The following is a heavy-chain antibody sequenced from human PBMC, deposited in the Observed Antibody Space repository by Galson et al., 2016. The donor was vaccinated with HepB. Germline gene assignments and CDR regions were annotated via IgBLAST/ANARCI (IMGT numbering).Heavy chain of an antibody. D-gene: IGHD2-21*02. V-gene: IGHV3-23*01. CDR3: VKDFRSCGGGDCYGWFDP. J-gene: IGHJ5*02. Sequence: SLRLSCAASGFTFSNFAVNWVRQAPGKGLEWVSSIRNSGSNTYYADSVKGRFTISRDNSKNTLFLQMNNLRADDTAVYYCVKDFRSCGGGDCYGWFDPWGQGILVTVSS. CDR1: GFTFSNFA. CDR2: IRNSGSNT.